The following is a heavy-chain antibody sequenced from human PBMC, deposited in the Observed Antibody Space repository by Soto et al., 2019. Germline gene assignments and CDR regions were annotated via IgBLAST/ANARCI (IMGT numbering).Heavy chain of an antibody. J-gene: IGHJ1*01. CDR3: ERVGNIALPY. V-gene: IGHV3-48*03. Sequence: GWLRRSGLASGCMFSGYEMNWVRQAPGKGLEWVAYISKSGTTKYYADSVKGRFTISRDTAKNTIYLQMNSLRVDDTAVYYCERVGNIALPYWGKGTLVTVSS. CDR1: GCMFSGYE. D-gene: IGHD7-27*01. CDR2: ISKSGTTK.